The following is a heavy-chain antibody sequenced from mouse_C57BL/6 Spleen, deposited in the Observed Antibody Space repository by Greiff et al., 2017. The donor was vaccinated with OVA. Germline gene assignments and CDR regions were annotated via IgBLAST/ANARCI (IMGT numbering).Heavy chain of an antibody. CDR2: IDPSDSYT. V-gene: IGHV1-69*01. CDR1: GYTFTSYW. CDR3: ARRNYGSRAWFAY. J-gene: IGHJ3*01. D-gene: IGHD1-1*01. Sequence: QVQLQQPGAELVMPGASVKLSCKASGYTFTSYWMHWVKQRPGQGLEWIGEIDPSDSYTNYNQKFKGKSTLTVDKSSSTAYMQLSSLTSEDSAVSYSARRNYGSRAWFAYWGKGTLVTVSA.